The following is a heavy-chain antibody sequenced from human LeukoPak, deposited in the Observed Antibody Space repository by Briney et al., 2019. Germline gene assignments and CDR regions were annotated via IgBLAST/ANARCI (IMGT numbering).Heavy chain of an antibody. CDR3: ASVDTAMAMGAFDI. CDR1: GFNFRSYR. CDR2: ISSSSSYI. J-gene: IGHJ3*02. V-gene: IGHV3-21*01. Sequence: MTGGSLRLSCAVSGFNFRSYRKNWVRQAPGKGLEWVSYISSSSSYIYYADSVKRRCIISRDNAKNTLYLQMNSLRAEDTAVYYCASVDTAMAMGAFDIWGQGTMVTVSS. D-gene: IGHD5-18*01.